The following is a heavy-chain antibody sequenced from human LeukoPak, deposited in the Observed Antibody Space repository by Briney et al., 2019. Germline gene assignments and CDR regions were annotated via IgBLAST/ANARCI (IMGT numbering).Heavy chain of an antibody. Sequence: PGGSLGLSCAASGFTFSSYAMSWVRQAPGKGLEWVSAISGSGGSTYYADSVKGRFTISRDNSKNTLYLQMNSLRAEDTAVYYCAKAAGTSSREYYYYYGMDVWGQGTTVTVSS. V-gene: IGHV3-23*01. D-gene: IGHD2-2*01. CDR1: GFTFSSYA. CDR2: ISGSGGST. CDR3: AKAAGTSSREYYYYYGMDV. J-gene: IGHJ6*02.